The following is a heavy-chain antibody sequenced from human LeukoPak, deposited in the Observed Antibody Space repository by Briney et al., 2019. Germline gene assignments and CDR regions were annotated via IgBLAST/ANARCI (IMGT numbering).Heavy chain of an antibody. CDR1: GGTFSSYA. D-gene: IGHD3-22*01. CDR2: IIPILGIA. CDR3: ASSPGSSGYYYEYYFDY. J-gene: IGHJ4*02. V-gene: IGHV1-69*04. Sequence: ASVQVSCKASGGTFSSYAISRVRQAPGQGLEWMGRIIPILGIANYAQKFQGRVTITADKSTSTAYMELSSLRSEDTAVYYCASSPGSSGYYYEYYFDYWGQGTLVTVSS.